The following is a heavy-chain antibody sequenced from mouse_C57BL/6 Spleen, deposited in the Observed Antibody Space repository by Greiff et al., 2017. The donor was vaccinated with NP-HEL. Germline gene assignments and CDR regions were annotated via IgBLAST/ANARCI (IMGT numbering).Heavy chain of an antibody. CDR1: GYTFTSYW. CDR2: IAPNSGGT. J-gene: IGHJ2*01. D-gene: IGHD2-4*01. Sequence: VQLQQSGAELVKPGASVKLSCKASGYTFTSYWMHWVKQRPGRGLEWIGRIAPNSGGTKYNEKFKSKATLTVDKPASTAYMQLSSLTSEDSAVYYCARGDEYDVDFDYWGQGTTLTVSS. V-gene: IGHV1-72*01. CDR3: ARGDEYDVDFDY.